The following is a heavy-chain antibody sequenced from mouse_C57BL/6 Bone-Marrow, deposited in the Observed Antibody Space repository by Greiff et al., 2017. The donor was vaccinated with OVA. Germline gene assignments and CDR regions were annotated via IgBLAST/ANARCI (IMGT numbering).Heavy chain of an antibody. CDR2: IYPRSGNT. J-gene: IGHJ3*01. CDR1: GYTFTSYG. Sequence: VKLMESGAELARPGASVKLSCKASGYTFTSYGISWVKQRTGQGLEWIGEIYPRSGNTYYNEKFKGKATLTADKSSSTAYMELRSLTSEDAAVYFCARNQGFRRGFAYWGQGTLVTVSA. V-gene: IGHV1-81*01. CDR3: ARNQGFRRGFAY.